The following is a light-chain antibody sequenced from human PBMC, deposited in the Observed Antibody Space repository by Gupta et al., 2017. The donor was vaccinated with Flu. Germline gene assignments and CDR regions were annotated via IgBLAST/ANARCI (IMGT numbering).Light chain of an antibody. CDR3: GTWDDSLSAEV. CDR1: TSNIGNNY. V-gene: IGLV1-51*02. Sequence: ITNTCSGSTSNIGNNYVSWYQQLPGTAPRLIIYENTKRPSTIRDRFSGSKSGTSATLGIXGXQIGDEXDYFCGTWDDSLSAEVFGGGTKLTVL. J-gene: IGLJ3*02. CDR2: ENT.